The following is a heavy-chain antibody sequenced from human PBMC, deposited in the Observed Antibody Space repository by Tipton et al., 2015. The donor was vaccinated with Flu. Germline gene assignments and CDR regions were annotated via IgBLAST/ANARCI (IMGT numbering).Heavy chain of an antibody. Sequence: TLSLTCTVSGGSMSSYYWAWIRQPAGKGLEWIGRTYTSGGTKYNPSLESRVTMSVDTSNNHFYLKLRSVTAADTAVYYCARGSGSGTYLIFDLWGQGILATVSS. V-gene: IGHV4-4*07. CDR3: ARGSGSGTYLIFDL. D-gene: IGHD3-10*01. J-gene: IGHJ4*02. CDR2: TYTSGGT. CDR1: GGSMSSYY.